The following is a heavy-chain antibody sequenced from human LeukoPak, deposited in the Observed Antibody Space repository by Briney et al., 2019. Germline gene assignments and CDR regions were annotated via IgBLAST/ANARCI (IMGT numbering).Heavy chain of an antibody. CDR3: AKLSEGIAAAGSVY. J-gene: IGHJ4*02. D-gene: IGHD6-13*01. V-gene: IGHV3-30*18. CDR2: ISYDGSNK. Sequence: GGSLRLSCAASGFTFSSYGMHWVRQAPGKGLEWVAVISYDGSNKYYADSVKGRFTISRDNSKNTLYLQMNSLRAEDTAVYYCAKLSEGIAAAGSVYWGQGTLVTVSS. CDR1: GFTFSSYG.